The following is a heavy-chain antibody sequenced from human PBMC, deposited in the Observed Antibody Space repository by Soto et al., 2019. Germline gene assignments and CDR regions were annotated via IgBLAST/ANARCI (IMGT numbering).Heavy chain of an antibody. CDR2: LSGSGGST. CDR1: GFSCIKYA. V-gene: IGHV3-23*01. CDR3: ARGFSAGKGSPPDY. J-gene: IGHJ4*02. D-gene: IGHD3-10*01. Sequence: PGGSLRLSCAAAGFSCIKYAISWVRQAPGKGLEWVSGLSGSGGSTSSADSVKGRFAISRDNSRNTLYLQMNSLRDGDTAIYYCARGFSAGKGSPPDYWGQGTLVTVSS.